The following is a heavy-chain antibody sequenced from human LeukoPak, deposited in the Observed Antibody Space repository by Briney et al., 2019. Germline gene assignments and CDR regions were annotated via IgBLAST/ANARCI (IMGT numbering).Heavy chain of an antibody. Sequence: GGSLRLSCAASGFTFSKYWMLWVRQAAGKGLESVSRINTDGTGTTYAASVKGLFTVSRDNSDNTIFLQMNSATDEETAVYYCAKKQWLAPPSDSWGQGTPVTVSS. V-gene: IGHV3-74*01. J-gene: IGHJ4*02. D-gene: IGHD6-19*01. CDR2: INTDGTGT. CDR1: GFTFSKYW. CDR3: AKKQWLAPPSDS.